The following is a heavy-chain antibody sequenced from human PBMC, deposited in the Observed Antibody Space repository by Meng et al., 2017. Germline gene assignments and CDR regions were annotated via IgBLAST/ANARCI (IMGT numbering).Heavy chain of an antibody. CDR3: AGGAGTAQWVTFDY. J-gene: IGHJ4*02. V-gene: IGHV1-2*06. Sequence: SVKVSCKASGYTFTGYYMHWVRQAPGQGLEWMGRINPNSGGTNYAQKFQGRVTMTRDTSVSTAYMELSSLRSDDTAVYYCAGGAGTAQWVTFDYWGQGTLVTVSS. CDR2: INPNSGGT. D-gene: IGHD6-13*01. CDR1: GYTFTGYY.